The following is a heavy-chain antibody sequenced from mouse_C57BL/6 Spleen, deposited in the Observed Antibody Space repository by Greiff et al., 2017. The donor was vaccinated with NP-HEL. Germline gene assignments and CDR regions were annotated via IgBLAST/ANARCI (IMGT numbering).Heavy chain of an antibody. J-gene: IGHJ4*01. D-gene: IGHD2-1*01. CDR1: GFSLTSYG. CDR2: IWRGGST. Sequence: VQLVESGPGLVQPSQSLSITCTVSGFSLTSYGVHWVRQSPGKGLEWLGVIWRGGSTDYNAAFMSRLSITKDNSKSQVFFKMNSLQADDTAIYYCAKTMVTTSDYYAMDYWGQGTSVTVSS. V-gene: IGHV2-5*01. CDR3: AKTMVTTSDYYAMDY.